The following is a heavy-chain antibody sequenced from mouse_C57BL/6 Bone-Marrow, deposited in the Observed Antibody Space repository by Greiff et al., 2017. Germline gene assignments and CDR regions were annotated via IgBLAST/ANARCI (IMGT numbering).Heavy chain of an antibody. J-gene: IGHJ1*03. V-gene: IGHV1-55*01. CDR1: GYTFTSYW. Sequence: QVQLQQPGAELVKPGASVKMSCKASGYTFTSYWITWVKQRPGQGLEWIGDIYPGSGSTNYNVKFKSKATLTVDTSSSTAYMQLSSLTSKDSAVYYCARPYYSNYWYFDVWGTGTTVTVSS. CDR2: IYPGSGST. D-gene: IGHD2-5*01. CDR3: ARPYYSNYWYFDV.